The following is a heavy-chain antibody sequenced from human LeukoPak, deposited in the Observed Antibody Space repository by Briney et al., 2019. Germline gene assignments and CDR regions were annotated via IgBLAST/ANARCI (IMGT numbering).Heavy chain of an antibody. J-gene: IGHJ5*02. D-gene: IGHD2-2*01. CDR3: AKEPREYCSSTSCPNWFDL. CDR1: GFTFSSYA. Sequence: PGGSLRLSCAASGFTFSSYAMSWVRQAPGKGLEWVSAISASGGTTYYADSVKGRFTISRDNSENTLFLQMNSLRAEDMAVYYCAKEPREYCSSTSCPNWFDLWGQGTLVTVSS. CDR2: ISASGGTT. V-gene: IGHV3-23*01.